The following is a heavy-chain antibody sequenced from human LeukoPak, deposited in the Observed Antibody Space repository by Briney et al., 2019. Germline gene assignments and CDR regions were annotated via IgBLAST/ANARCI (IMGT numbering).Heavy chain of an antibody. CDR1: GFTFSSYS. CDR2: ISGSGGST. CDR3: AKERIPFITMIAHAFFDY. D-gene: IGHD3-22*01. V-gene: IGHV3-23*01. J-gene: IGHJ4*02. Sequence: PGGSLRLSCAASGFTFSSYSMNWVRQAPGKGLEWVSAISGSGGSTYYADSVKGRFTISRDNSKNTLYLQMNSLRAEDTAVYYCAKERIPFITMIAHAFFDYWGQGTLVTVSS.